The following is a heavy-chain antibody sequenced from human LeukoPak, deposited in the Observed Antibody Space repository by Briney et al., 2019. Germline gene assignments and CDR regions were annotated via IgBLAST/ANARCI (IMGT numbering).Heavy chain of an antibody. V-gene: IGHV4-59*08. J-gene: IGHJ4*02. Sequence: PSETLSLTCTVSGGSITSYYWSWIRQSPGKGLEWIGYTYYSGSTNYNPSLKSRVTISVDTSKNQFSLKLSSVTAADTAVYYCARRSYSSGFYYFDYWGQGTLVTVSS. CDR2: TYYSGST. CDR1: GGSITSYY. D-gene: IGHD6-25*01. CDR3: ARRSYSSGFYYFDY.